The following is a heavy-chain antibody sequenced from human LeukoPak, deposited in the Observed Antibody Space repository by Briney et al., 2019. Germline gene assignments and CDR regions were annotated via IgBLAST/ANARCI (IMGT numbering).Heavy chain of an antibody. CDR3: AIDSSSSSFDY. CDR1: GGTFSSYA. V-gene: IGHV1-8*03. Sequence: ASVKVSCKASGGTFSSYAISWVRQATGQGLEWMGWMNPNSGNPGYAQKFQGRVTITRNTSISTAYMELSSLRSEDTAVYDCAIDSSSSSFDYWGQGTLVTVSS. D-gene: IGHD6-6*01. J-gene: IGHJ4*02. CDR2: MNPNSGNP.